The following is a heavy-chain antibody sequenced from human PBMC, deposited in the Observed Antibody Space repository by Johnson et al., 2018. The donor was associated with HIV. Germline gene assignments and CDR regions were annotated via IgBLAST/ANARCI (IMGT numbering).Heavy chain of an antibody. Sequence: QVQLVESGGGLVQPGGSLRLSCTASGFTVSSNYMSWVRQAPGKGLEWVSYLSSSGSTTYYADSVKGRFTISRDNAKNSLYLQMNSLRAEDTALYYCAKGRVTIFGEVIWYGFDIWGQGTMVTVSS. D-gene: IGHD3-3*01. CDR3: AKGRVTIFGEVIWYGFDI. CDR1: GFTVSSNY. J-gene: IGHJ3*02. CDR2: LSSSGSTT. V-gene: IGHV3-11*01.